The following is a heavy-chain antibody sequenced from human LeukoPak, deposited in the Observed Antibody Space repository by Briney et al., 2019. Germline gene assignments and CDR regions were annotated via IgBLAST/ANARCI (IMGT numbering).Heavy chain of an antibody. J-gene: IGHJ3*02. CDR1: GFTFGSFS. V-gene: IGHV3-48*04. Sequence: PGGSLRLSCAASGFTFGSFSMNWVRQAPGKGLEWVSYITSSGSTTYYADSVKGRFTISRDNAKNSLYLQMNSLRAEDTAVYYCTKVFYGGNSRDGFDIWGQGTMVTVSS. CDR3: TKVFYGGNSRDGFDI. CDR2: ITSSGSTT. D-gene: IGHD4-23*01.